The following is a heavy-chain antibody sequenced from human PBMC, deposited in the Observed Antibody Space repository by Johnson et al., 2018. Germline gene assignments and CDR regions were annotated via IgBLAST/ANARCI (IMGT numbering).Heavy chain of an antibody. J-gene: IGHJ6*03. Sequence: QVQLQESGPGLVKSLETLSLICTISGGSISRHSWSWIRQSPGKGLEWIGNVFYSGDTNYNPSLKSRVTISADTSKNQFSLKLRSVTAADTAMYYCAGGLRGIMGGFYYYYMDVWGKGTTVTVSS. D-gene: IGHD3-10*01. CDR1: GGSISRHS. V-gene: IGHV4-59*11. CDR3: AGGLRGIMGGFYYYYMDV. CDR2: VFYSGDT.